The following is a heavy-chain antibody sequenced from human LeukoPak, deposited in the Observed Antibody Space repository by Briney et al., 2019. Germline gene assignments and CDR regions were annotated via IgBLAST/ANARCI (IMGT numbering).Heavy chain of an antibody. V-gene: IGHV3-7*01. CDR2: IKQDGSEN. Sequence: GGSLRLSCAASGFTFSDYWMSWVRQAPGKRLEWVANIKQDGSENYCVDSVAGRFTISRDNAKNSLYLQMNSLRADDTAVYYCARDKLEGPTKLDFWGRGTLVTVSS. CDR1: GFTFSDYW. J-gene: IGHJ4*02. CDR3: ARDKLEGPTKLDF. D-gene: IGHD1-26*01.